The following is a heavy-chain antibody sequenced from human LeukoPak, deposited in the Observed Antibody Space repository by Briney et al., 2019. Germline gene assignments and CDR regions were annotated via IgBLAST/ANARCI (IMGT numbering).Heavy chain of an antibody. CDR1: GVYLSISNW. D-gene: IGHD3-3*01. CDR2: IHRSALI. V-gene: IGHV4-4*02. J-gene: IGHJ3*02. CDR3: TSRLDGSGAFYI. Sequence: SGTLSLTCAVSGVYLSISNWWTWVRQPPGRGLEWLGQIHRSALINYNPPLKSRVTLSVDASKNQFSLKLTSVTAADTAVYYCTSRLDGSGAFYIWGQGTLVTVSS.